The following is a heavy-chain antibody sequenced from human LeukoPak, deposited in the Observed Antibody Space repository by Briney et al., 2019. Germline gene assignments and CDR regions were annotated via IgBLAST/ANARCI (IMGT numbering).Heavy chain of an antibody. J-gene: IGHJ4*02. D-gene: IGHD5-18*01. Sequence: SETLSLTCAVSGGSISSSNWWSWVRQPPGKGLEWIGEIYHSGSTNYNPSLKSRVTISVDKPKNQFSLKLSSVTAADTAVYYCARDRGYSYGYYWGQGTLVTVSS. CDR1: GGSISSSNW. V-gene: IGHV4-4*02. CDR2: IYHSGST. CDR3: ARDRGYSYGYY.